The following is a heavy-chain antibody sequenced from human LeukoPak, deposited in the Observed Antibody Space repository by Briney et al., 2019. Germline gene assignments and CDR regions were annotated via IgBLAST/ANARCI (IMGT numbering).Heavy chain of an antibody. J-gene: IGHJ3*02. D-gene: IGHD1-26*01. CDR2: IYYSGST. Sequence: SETLSLTCTVSGGSISSYYWSWIRRPPGKGLEWIGYIYYSGSTNYNPSLKSRVTISVDTSKNQFSLKLSSVTAADTAVYYCARGNNPYTSLSGSYYWDRPHPRDHDAFDIWGQGTMVTVSS. V-gene: IGHV4-59*12. CDR3: ARGNNPYTSLSGSYYWDRPHPRDHDAFDI. CDR1: GGSISSYY.